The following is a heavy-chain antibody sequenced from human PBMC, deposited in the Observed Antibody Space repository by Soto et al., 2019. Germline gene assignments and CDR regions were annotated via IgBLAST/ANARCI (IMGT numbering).Heavy chain of an antibody. CDR2: IRPDNGDT. J-gene: IGHJ5*02. D-gene: IGHD5-12*01. Sequence: QLQLVQSGAEVERPGASVRVSCKAYGYAFSKYGISWIRQAPGQGLEWMGWIRPDNGDTHYAQKFQGTVTMTTDTSSNTAYMELRSLRSDDTAVYYCATSYDSGFDPWGQGTLVSVSS. CDR3: ATSYDSGFDP. V-gene: IGHV1-18*04. CDR1: GYAFSKYG.